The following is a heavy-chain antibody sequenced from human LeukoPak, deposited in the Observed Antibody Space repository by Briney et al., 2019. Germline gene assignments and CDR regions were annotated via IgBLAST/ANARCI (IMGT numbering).Heavy chain of an antibody. Sequence: GGSLRLSCAASGFTFSSYGMHWVRQAPRKGLEWVALIWYDGSNKYYADSVKGRLTISRDNSKNTLYLQMNSLRAEDTAVYYCAREGPRGNSQFDYWGQGTLVTVSS. V-gene: IGHV3-33*01. CDR2: IWYDGSNK. CDR3: AREGPRGNSQFDY. CDR1: GFTFSSYG. D-gene: IGHD2/OR15-2a*01. J-gene: IGHJ4*02.